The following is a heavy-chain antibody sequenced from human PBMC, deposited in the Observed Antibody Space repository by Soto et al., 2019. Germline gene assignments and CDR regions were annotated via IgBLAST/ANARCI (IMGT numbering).Heavy chain of an antibody. CDR1: GFTFSDYY. CDR3: ARVGLGAERYNWNRQPSEYYFDY. J-gene: IGHJ4*02. Sequence: QVQLVESGGGLVKPGGSLRLSCAASGFTFSDYYMSWIRQAPGKGLEWVSYISSSGSTIYYADSVKGRFTISRDYAKNSLYLQMNSLRAEDTAVYYCARVGLGAERYNWNRQPSEYYFDYWGQGTLVTVSS. D-gene: IGHD1-20*01. V-gene: IGHV3-11*01. CDR2: ISSSGSTI.